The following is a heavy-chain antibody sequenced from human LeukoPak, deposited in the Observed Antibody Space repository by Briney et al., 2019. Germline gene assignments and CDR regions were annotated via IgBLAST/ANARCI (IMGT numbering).Heavy chain of an antibody. CDR3: VRPAHARGGPWFDP. CDR1: GYTLTELS. CDR2: FDPEDGET. D-gene: IGHD1-14*01. J-gene: IGHJ5*02. Sequence: ASVKASCKVSGYTLTELSMHWVRQAPGKGLEWMGGFDPEDGETIYAQKFQGRVTMTEDTSTDTAYMELSSLRSEDTAVYYCVRPAHARGGPWFDPCGRGTLVTVSS. V-gene: IGHV1-24*01.